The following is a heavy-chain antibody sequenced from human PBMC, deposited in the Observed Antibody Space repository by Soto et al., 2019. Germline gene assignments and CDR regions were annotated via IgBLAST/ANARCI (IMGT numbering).Heavy chain of an antibody. CDR1: GYTFSDYF. Sequence: QVQLVQSGAEVKKSGASVKVSCKASGYTFSDYFIQWLRQAPGQGLEWVAWINPKTAATNYAKKFQDRVTLTSDTSFSTAYLELTRLRPDDTGLYYCARIKWGLDYYSGMDVWGQGTAVTVSS. CDR3: ARIKWGLDYYSGMDV. D-gene: IGHD1-26*01. J-gene: IGHJ6*02. CDR2: INPKTAAT. V-gene: IGHV1-2*02.